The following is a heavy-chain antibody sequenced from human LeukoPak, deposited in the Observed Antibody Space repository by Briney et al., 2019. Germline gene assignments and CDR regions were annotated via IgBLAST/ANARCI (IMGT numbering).Heavy chain of an antibody. CDR1: GFTFSTYG. CDR2: IWYDGSIK. V-gene: IGHV3-33*01. CDR3: ARAVGPFDI. J-gene: IGHJ3*02. Sequence: GRSLRLSCAASGFTFSTYGIHWVRQAPGKGLEWVAVIWYDGSIKYYADSVKGRFTISRDNSKNTLYLQMNNLRAEDTAVYYCARAVGPFDIWGQGTLVIVSS.